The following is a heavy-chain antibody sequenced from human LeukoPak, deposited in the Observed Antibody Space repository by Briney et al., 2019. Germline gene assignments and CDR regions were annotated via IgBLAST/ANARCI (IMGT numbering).Heavy chain of an antibody. CDR1: GFSFSSYS. CDR2: ISSGSRTI. J-gene: IGHJ4*02. CDR3: ARESITGDRDFDY. D-gene: IGHD7-27*01. Sequence: GSLRLSCAASGFSFSSYSMNWVRQAPGRGLECISYISSGSRTIFYADSVKGRFTVSRDNAKNSLYLLMNSLRADDTAVYYCARESITGDRDFDYWGQGTLITVSS. V-gene: IGHV3-48*01.